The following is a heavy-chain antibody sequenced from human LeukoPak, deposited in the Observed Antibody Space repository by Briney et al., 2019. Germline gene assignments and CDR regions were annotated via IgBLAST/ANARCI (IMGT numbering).Heavy chain of an antibody. CDR3: AKARGEYSSSSQVY. V-gene: IGHV3-9*01. J-gene: IGHJ4*02. CDR1: GFTFDDYA. CDR2: ISWNSGSI. D-gene: IGHD6-6*01. Sequence: GGSLRLSCAASGFTFDDYAMHWVRQAPGKGLEWVSGISWNSGSIGYADSVKGRFTISRDNSKNTLYLQMNSLRAEGTAVYYCAKARGEYSSSSQVYWGQGTLVTVSS.